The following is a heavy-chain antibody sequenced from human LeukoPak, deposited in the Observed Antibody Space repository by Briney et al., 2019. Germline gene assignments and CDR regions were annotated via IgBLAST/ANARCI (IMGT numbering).Heavy chain of an antibody. J-gene: IGHJ4*02. V-gene: IGHV4-59*08. D-gene: IGHD3-10*01. CDR2: IYYSGST. CDR3: ARHVGNSGSGSYLTYFDY. Sequence: SETLSLTCTVSGGSVSSYYWSWIRQPPGKGLEWIGHIYYSGSTHYNPSLKSRVTISVDTSKNQFSLKLSSVTAADTAVYYCARHVGNSGSGSYLTYFDYWGQGTLVTVSS. CDR1: GGSVSSYY.